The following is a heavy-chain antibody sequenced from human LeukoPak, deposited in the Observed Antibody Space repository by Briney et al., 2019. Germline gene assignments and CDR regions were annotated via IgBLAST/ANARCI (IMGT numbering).Heavy chain of an antibody. CDR3: AKDMDYGDGYFDY. CDR2: ISSSGSTI. CDR1: GFTFSSYE. J-gene: IGHJ4*02. V-gene: IGHV3-48*03. D-gene: IGHD4-17*01. Sequence: GGSLRLSCAASGFTFSSYEMNWVRQAPGKGLEWVSYISSSGSTIYYADSVKGRFTISRDNSKNTLYLQMNSLRAEDTAVYYCAKDMDYGDGYFDYWGQGTLVTVSS.